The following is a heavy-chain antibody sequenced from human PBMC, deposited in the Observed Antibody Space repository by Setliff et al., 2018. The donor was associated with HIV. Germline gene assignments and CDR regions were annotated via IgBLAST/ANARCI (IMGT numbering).Heavy chain of an antibody. D-gene: IGHD6-13*01. CDR3: AREHSTTWPYFDF. V-gene: IGHV1-18*01. CDR1: GYTFTSYA. Sequence: ASVKVSCKASGYTFTSYAMHWVRQAPGQGLEWMGWISGYSGHTSYAQKIQGRVTMTTDTSTSTAYMELRSLRSDDTAVYFCAREHSTTWPYFDFWGQGTLVTVSS. CDR2: ISGYSGHT. J-gene: IGHJ4*02.